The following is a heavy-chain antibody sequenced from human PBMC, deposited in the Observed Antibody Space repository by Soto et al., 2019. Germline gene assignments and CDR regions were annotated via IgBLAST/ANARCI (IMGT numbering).Heavy chain of an antibody. Sequence: SLRLSCAASGVTFSSYGVHWVRQAPGKGLEWVAVISYDGSNKYYGDSVKGRFTISRDNSENTLYLQMNSLSAEDTAVYYCAKASIVGTSRDYFDSWGQGTLVTVSS. CDR3: AKASIVGTSRDYFDS. V-gene: IGHV3-30*18. CDR2: ISYDGSNK. J-gene: IGHJ4*02. CDR1: GVTFSSYG. D-gene: IGHD1-26*01.